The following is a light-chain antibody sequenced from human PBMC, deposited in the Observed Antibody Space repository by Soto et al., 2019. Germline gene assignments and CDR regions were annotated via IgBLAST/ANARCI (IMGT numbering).Light chain of an antibody. CDR1: SSDVGGYKY. CDR2: EVS. J-gene: IGLJ3*02. CDR3: SSYTSRSAIG. Sequence: QSVLTQPASVSGSPGQSITISCSGSSSDVGGYKYVSWYQQHPGKAPKLIIYEVSKRPSGVSDRFSGSKSGNTASLTISGIQAEDEGDYYCSSYTSRSAIGFGGGTKLTVL. V-gene: IGLV2-14*01.